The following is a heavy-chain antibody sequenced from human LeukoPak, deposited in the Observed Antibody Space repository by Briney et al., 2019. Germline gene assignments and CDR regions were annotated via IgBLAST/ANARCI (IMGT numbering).Heavy chain of an antibody. CDR3: AKGQQRDSGSYYKVLLLDY. Sequence: GGSLRLSCAASGLTFSSNVMTWVRQAPGKRLEWVSLISGTGGTTYYADSVKGRFTISRDNSKNTLDPQMNSLRGDDTAVYYCAKGQQRDSGSYYKVLLLDYWGQGTLVTVSS. CDR2: ISGTGGTT. J-gene: IGHJ4*02. V-gene: IGHV3-23*01. CDR1: GLTFSSNV. D-gene: IGHD3-10*01.